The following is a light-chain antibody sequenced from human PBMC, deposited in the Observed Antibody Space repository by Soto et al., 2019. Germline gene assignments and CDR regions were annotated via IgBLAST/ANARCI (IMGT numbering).Light chain of an antibody. Sequence: LMTQSPATLSVSPGDGATLSCRASQSVSSNVAWYQQKPGQAPRLLIYDASTRATGVPATFSGWGSGTDFTLTISSLQSEDFAVYYCQQYNNWPPWTFGQGTKV. CDR3: QQYNNWPPWT. J-gene: IGKJ1*01. V-gene: IGKV3-15*01. CDR1: QSVSSN. CDR2: DAS.